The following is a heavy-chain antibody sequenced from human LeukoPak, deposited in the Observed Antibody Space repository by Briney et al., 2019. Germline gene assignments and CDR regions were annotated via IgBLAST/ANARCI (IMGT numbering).Heavy chain of an antibody. D-gene: IGHD3-22*01. CDR1: GFTFSSYW. J-gene: IGHJ6*02. CDR3: ARDLYYYDSSGYGGYYYYYGMDV. V-gene: IGHV3-7*01. CDR2: IKQDEREK. Sequence: GGSLRLSCAASGFTFSSYWMSWVRQAPGKGLEGVANIKQDEREKYYVDSVKGRFTISRDNAKNSLYLQMNSLRAEDTAVYYCARDLYYYDSSGYGGYYYYYGMDVWGQGTTVTVSS.